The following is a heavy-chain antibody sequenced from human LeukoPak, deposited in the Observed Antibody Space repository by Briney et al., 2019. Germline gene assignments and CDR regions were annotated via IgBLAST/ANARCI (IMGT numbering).Heavy chain of an antibody. J-gene: IGHJ6*02. V-gene: IGHV3-21*01. D-gene: IGHD3-10*01. Sequence: GGSLRLSCAASGFTSSSYSMNWVRQAPGKGLEWVSSISSSSSYIYYADSVKGRFTISRDNAKNSLYLQMNSLRAEDTAVYYCARDLVVRGVIINYYYGMDVWGQGTTVTVSS. CDR3: ARDLVVRGVIINYYYGMDV. CDR2: ISSSSSYI. CDR1: GFTSSSYS.